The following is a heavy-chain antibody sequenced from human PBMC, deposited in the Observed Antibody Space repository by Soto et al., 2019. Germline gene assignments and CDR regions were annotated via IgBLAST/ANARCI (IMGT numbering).Heavy chain of an antibody. J-gene: IGHJ4*02. D-gene: IGHD2-21*02. V-gene: IGHV4-34*01. Sequence: SETLSLTCAVYGGSFSGYYWSWIRQPPGKGLEWIGEINHSGSTNYNPSLKSRVTISVDTSKNQFSLKLSSVTAADTAVYYCAREGGCGGDCYSLDYWGQGTLVTVSS. CDR3: AREGGCGGDCYSLDY. CDR2: INHSGST. CDR1: GGSFSGYY.